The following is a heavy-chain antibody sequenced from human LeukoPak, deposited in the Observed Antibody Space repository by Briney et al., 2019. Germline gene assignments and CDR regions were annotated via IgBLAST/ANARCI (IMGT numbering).Heavy chain of an antibody. V-gene: IGHV3-23*01. CDR2: ISGSGGST. D-gene: IGHD3-22*01. CDR3: ARGQPITMIVVVITTLYVGYFDY. J-gene: IGHJ4*02. Sequence: GGSLRLSCAASGFTFSSYAMSWVRQAPGKGLEWVSAISGSGGSTYYADSVKGRFTISRDNSKNTLYLQMNSLRAEDTAVYYCARGQPITMIVVVITTLYVGYFDYWGQGTLVTVSS. CDR1: GFTFSSYA.